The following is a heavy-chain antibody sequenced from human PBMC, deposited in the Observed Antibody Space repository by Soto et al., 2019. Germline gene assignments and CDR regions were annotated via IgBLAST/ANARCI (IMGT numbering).Heavy chain of an antibody. Sequence: SETLSFTCAVYGGSFSGYYWSWIRQPTGKGLEWIGEINHSGSTNYNPSLKSRVTISVDTSKNQFSLKLSSVTAADTAVYYCARSPYYDFWSDPPGGWFDPWGQGTLVTVSS. CDR1: GGSFSGYY. J-gene: IGHJ5*02. CDR2: INHSGST. V-gene: IGHV4-34*01. CDR3: ARSPYYDFWSDPPGGWFDP. D-gene: IGHD3-3*01.